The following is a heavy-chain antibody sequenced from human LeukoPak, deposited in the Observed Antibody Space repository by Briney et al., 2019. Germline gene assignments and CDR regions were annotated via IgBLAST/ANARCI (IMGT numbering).Heavy chain of an antibody. Sequence: PSETLSLTCAVYGGSFSGYYWSWIRQPPGKGLEWIGEINHSGSTNYNPSLKSRVTISVDTSKNQFSLKLSSVTAADTAVYYCARGRGYYYDSSGYYYYYWGQGTLVTVSS. CDR1: GGSFSGYY. D-gene: IGHD3-22*01. J-gene: IGHJ4*02. CDR2: INHSGST. CDR3: ARGRGYYYDSSGYYYYY. V-gene: IGHV4-34*01.